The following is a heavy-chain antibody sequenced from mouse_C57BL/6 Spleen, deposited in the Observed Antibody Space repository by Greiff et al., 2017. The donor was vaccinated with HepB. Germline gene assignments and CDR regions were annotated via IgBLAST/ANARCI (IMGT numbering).Heavy chain of an antibody. Sequence: EVQLQQSGPELVKPGASVKISCKASGYTFTDYYMNWVKQSHGKSLEWIGDINPNNGGTSYNQKFKGKATLTVDKSSSTAYMELRSLTSEDSAVYYCARDGSSYGRFAYWGQGTLVTVSA. CDR3: ARDGSSYGRFAY. CDR2: INPNNGGT. J-gene: IGHJ3*01. D-gene: IGHD1-1*01. V-gene: IGHV1-26*01. CDR1: GYTFTDYY.